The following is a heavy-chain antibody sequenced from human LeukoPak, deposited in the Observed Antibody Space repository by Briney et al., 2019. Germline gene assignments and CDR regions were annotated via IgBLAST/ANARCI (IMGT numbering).Heavy chain of an antibody. J-gene: IGHJ5*02. CDR1: GYTFTGYY. D-gene: IGHD2-15*01. V-gene: IGHV1-2*02. CDR3: ARDPPGYCSGGSCYVRFDP. Sequence: ASVKVSCKASGYTFTGYYMHWVRQAPGQGLEWMGWINPNSGGTNYAQKFQGRVTMTRDTSISTAYMELSRLRSDDTAVYYCARDPPGYCSGGSCYVRFDPWGQGTLVTVSS. CDR2: INPNSGGT.